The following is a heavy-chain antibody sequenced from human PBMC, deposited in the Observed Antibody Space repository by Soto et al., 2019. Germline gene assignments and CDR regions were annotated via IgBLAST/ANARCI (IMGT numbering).Heavy chain of an antibody. CDR3: ARGNNIVVVPAAIPLHYYYYGMDV. J-gene: IGHJ6*02. CDR2: IIPIFGTA. D-gene: IGHD2-2*02. Sequence: GASVKVSCKASGGTFSSYAISWVRQAPGQGLEWMGGIIPIFGTANYAQKFQGRVTITADESTSTAYMELSSLRSEDTAVYYCARGNNIVVVPAAIPLHYYYYGMDVWGQGPTATVSS. V-gene: IGHV1-69*13. CDR1: GGTFSSYA.